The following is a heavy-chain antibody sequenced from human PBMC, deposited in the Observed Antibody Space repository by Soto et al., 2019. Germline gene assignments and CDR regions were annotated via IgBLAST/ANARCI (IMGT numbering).Heavy chain of an antibody. Sequence: PSETLSLTCTVSGGAILDSTYYWAWIRQPPGKGLEWIGTIFYSGGTFYTPSLKSLVTMSVDTSKNQFSLKLTSVTAADTAVYYCAKDYYGGNPGVGYWGQGTLVTVSS. CDR2: IFYSGGT. D-gene: IGHD4-17*01. V-gene: IGHV4-39*02. CDR3: AKDYYGGNPGVGY. J-gene: IGHJ4*02. CDR1: GGAILDSTYY.